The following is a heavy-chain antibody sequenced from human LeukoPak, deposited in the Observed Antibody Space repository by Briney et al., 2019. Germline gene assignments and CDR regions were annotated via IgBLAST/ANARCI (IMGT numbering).Heavy chain of an antibody. J-gene: IGHJ4*02. D-gene: IGHD1-26*01. CDR3: ARGQAVGGGYFDH. V-gene: IGHV4-4*02. Sequence: SETLSLTCAVSGGSISSDNWWSWVRQPPGKGLEWIGFNRYGGNTNYNPSLKSRITMSVDTSKNQFSLKLSSVTAADTAVYYCARGQAVGGGYFDHWGQGTLVTVSS. CDR2: NRYGGNT. CDR1: GGSISSDNW.